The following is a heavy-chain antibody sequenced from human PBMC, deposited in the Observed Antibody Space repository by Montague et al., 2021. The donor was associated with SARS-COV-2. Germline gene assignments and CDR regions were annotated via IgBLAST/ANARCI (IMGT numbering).Heavy chain of an antibody. CDR2: IYSGGST. Sequence: SLRLSCAASGFTVSNNYMIWVRQAPGKGLEWVSIIYSGGSTYHADSVKGRFTISRDNSNNTVYLQMNSLRAEDTAVYYCARGPYSSGRYTYEYFPHWGQGTLVTASS. CDR1: GFTVSNNY. CDR3: ARGPYSSGRYTYEYFPH. J-gene: IGHJ1*01. D-gene: IGHD6-19*01. V-gene: IGHV3-53*01.